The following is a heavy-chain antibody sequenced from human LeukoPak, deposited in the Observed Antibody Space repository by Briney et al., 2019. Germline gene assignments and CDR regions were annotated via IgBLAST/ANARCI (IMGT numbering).Heavy chain of an antibody. CDR1: GYTFTGYY. CDR3: ARDSERLEEGYYYDSSGYSTGDY. V-gene: IGHV1-2*06. CDR2: INPNSGGT. J-gene: IGHJ4*02. D-gene: IGHD3-22*01. Sequence: ASVKVSCKASGYTFTGYYMHWVRQAPGQGLEWMGRINPNSGGTNYAQKFQGRVTMTRDTSISTAYMELSRLRSDDTAVYYCARDSERLEEGYYYDSSGYSTGDYWGQGTLVTVSS.